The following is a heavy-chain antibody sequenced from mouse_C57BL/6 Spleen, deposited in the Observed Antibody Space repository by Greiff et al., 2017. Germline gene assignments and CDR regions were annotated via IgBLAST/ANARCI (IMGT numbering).Heavy chain of an antibody. Sequence: EVQLQQSGPELVKPGASVKMSCKASGYTFTDYNMHWVKQSHGKSLEWIGYINPNNGGTSYNQKFKGKATLTVNKSSSTAYMELRSLTSEDSAVYYCARPYGYDESWFAYWGQGALVTVSA. CDR1: GYTFTDYN. CDR2: INPNNGGT. D-gene: IGHD2-2*01. J-gene: IGHJ3*01. V-gene: IGHV1-22*01. CDR3: ARPYGYDESWFAY.